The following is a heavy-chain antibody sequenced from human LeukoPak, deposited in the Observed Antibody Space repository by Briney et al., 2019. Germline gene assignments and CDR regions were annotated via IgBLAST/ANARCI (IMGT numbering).Heavy chain of an antibody. V-gene: IGHV3-74*03. CDR1: AFTFSNYW. J-gene: IGHJ4*02. CDR2: INPDGSTI. Sequence: ESLRLSCAGSAFTFSNYWMHWVRQVPGKGLVWVSRINPDGSTITCADSVKGRFTISRDNARNTLYLQMNSLRAEDTAIYYCSKDTFGVHDSWGQGTLVTVSS. CDR3: SKDTFGVHDS. D-gene: IGHD3-16*01.